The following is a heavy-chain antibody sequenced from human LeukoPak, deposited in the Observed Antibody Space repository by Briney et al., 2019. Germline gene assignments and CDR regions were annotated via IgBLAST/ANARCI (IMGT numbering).Heavy chain of an antibody. CDR3: VKDQGVDTSPYFDY. CDR1: GFTFSSYA. J-gene: IGHJ4*02. D-gene: IGHD5-18*01. CDR2: ISGSGGST. Sequence: PGGSLRLSCAASGFTFSSYAMSWVRQAPGKGLEWVSAISGSGGSTYYADSVKGRFTISRDNSKNTLYLQMNSLRAEDTAVYYCVKDQGVDTSPYFDYWGQGTLVTVSS. V-gene: IGHV3-23*01.